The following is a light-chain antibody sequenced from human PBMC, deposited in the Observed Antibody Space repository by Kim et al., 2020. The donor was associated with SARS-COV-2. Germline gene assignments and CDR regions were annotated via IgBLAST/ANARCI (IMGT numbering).Light chain of an antibody. CDR1: QDIVNY. CDR2: VAS. J-gene: IGKJ5*01. Sequence: AYLGERVTTTCRASQDIVNYLAWYQQKPGRVPKGLIYVASTLQKGVPSRFSGSGSGTEFTLTIGSVQTEDVATYFCLKNISAPRTFGPGTPMEIK. V-gene: IGKV1-27*01. CDR3: LKNISAPRT.